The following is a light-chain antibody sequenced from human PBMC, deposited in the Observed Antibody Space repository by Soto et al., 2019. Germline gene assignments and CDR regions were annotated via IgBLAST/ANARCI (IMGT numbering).Light chain of an antibody. CDR2: GAS. J-gene: IGKJ1*01. CDR3: QQYSTHSWT. CDR1: QSVSGR. Sequence: EIVMPHSPATLSVSPGERATHSYRASQSVSGRLAWYQQKPGQAPRLLIYGASTRAAGIPARFSGSGSGTEFTLTISSLQSEDFGTYFCQQYSTHSWTFGQGTKVDIK. V-gene: IGKV3-15*01.